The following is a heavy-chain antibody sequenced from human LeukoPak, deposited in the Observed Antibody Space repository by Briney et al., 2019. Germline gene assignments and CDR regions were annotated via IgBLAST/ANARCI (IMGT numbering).Heavy chain of an antibody. CDR2: INPNSCGT. V-gene: IGHV1-2*04. D-gene: IGHD1-1*01. J-gene: IGHJ3*02. CDR1: GYTFTGYY. CDR3: ARGLERHGTFAFDT. Sequence: ASVKVSCKASGYTFTGYYMHWVRQAPGQGLEWMGWINPNSCGTNYAQKFQGWVTMTRDTSISTAYMELSRLRSDDTAVYYCARGLERHGTFAFDTWGQGTMVTVSS.